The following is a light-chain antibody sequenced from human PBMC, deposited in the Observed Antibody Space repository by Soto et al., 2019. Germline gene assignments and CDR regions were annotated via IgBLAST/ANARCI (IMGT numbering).Light chain of an antibody. Sequence: EIVLTQSPGTLSLSPGERVTLSCRASQSVTNNNLAWFQQKPGQAPRLLIHASSTRAVGTPGRFSGSGSGDYSTLAISTLDPEYFTVYYCQQYDNSAYTFGQGTKLEMK. V-gene: IGKV3-20*01. CDR2: ASS. CDR1: QSVTNNN. CDR3: QQYDNSAYT. J-gene: IGKJ2*01.